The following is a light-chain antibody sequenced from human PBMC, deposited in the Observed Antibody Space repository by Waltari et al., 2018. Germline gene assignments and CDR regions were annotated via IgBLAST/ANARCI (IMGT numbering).Light chain of an antibody. CDR3: LQFYSTPYT. Sequence: EIVMTQSPDSLAVSLGERATINCKSSQSLLYSSSNKSYLTWYQQKPGQPPKLLIYWASTRESGVPDRFSGSASGTDFTLTIRNLQAEDVAVYYCLQFYSTPYTFGQGTKLEIK. CDR2: WAS. CDR1: QSLLYSSSNKSY. J-gene: IGKJ2*01. V-gene: IGKV4-1*01.